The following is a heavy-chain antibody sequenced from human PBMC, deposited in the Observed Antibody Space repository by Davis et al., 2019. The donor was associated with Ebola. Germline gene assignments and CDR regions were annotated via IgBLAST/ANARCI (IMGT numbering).Heavy chain of an antibody. CDR2: ISPRSDKT. CDR3: AREIKPYWCFDL. Sequence: GESLKISCAASGFTFDDYAMHWVRQAPARGLERVSLISPRSDKTGFSGSVKGRFTISRDNSNNVLYLQMNSLGTEDTAFYYCAREIKPYWCFDLWGRGTLVTVSS. CDR1: GFTFDDYA. V-gene: IGHV3-43*02. J-gene: IGHJ2*01.